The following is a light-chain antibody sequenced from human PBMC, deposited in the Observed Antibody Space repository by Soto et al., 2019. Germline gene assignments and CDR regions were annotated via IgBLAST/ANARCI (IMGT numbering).Light chain of an antibody. Sequence: DIQMTQSPSSLSASVGDRVTITCQASQDINNYLNWFQQKPGQAPKLLIYDASNLQTGVPSRFSGSGSGTDFTFTISSLQREDFATYFCQQSHSTPYTFGQGTKLEI. V-gene: IGKV1-39*01. CDR1: QDINNY. J-gene: IGKJ2*01. CDR2: DAS. CDR3: QQSHSTPYT.